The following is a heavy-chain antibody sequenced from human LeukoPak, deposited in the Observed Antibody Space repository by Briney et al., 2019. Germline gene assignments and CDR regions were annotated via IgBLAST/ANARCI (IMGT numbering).Heavy chain of an antibody. V-gene: IGHV3-9*01. D-gene: IGHD5-24*01. CDR3: AKERGDGYNYGNFDY. CDR1: GFTFDDYA. CDR2: ISWNSGSI. J-gene: IGHJ4*02. Sequence: GRPLTLSCAASGFTFDDYAMHWVRQAPGKGLEWVSGISWNSGSIGYADSVKGRFTISRDNAKSSLYLQMNSLRAEDTALYYCAKERGDGYNYGNFDYWGQGTLVSVSS.